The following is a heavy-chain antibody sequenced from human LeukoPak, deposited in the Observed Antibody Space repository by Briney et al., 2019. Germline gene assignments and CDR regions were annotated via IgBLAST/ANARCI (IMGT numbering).Heavy chain of an antibody. CDR1: GYSISSGYY. J-gene: IGHJ4*02. V-gene: IGHV4-38-2*02. D-gene: IGHD1-26*01. Sequence: KFSETLSLTCTVSGYSISSGYYWGWIRQPPGKGLEWIGSIYHSGSTYYNPSLKSRVTISVDTSKNQFSLKLSSVTAADTAVYYCASLRERSYYARGFDYWGQGTLVTVSS. CDR3: ASLRERSYYARGFDY. CDR2: IYHSGST.